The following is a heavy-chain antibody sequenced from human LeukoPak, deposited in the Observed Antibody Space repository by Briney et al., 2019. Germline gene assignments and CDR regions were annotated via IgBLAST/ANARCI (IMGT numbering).Heavy chain of an antibody. CDR2: IYNSGST. D-gene: IGHD3-16*02. Sequence: SETLSLTCTVSVGSITSGRYYWGWIRQPPGKGLRWIRNIYNSGSTYYNASLKSRVTISVDTSNDQFSLKLSSVTAADTAVYYCARHLFYLGGFDYWGQGTLVTVSS. J-gene: IGHJ4*02. V-gene: IGHV4-39*01. CDR1: VGSITSGRYY. CDR3: ARHLFYLGGFDY.